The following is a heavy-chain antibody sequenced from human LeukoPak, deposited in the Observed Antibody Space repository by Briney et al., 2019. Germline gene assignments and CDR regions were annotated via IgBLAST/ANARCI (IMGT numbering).Heavy chain of an antibody. CDR2: IKSKTDGGTT. Sequence: GGSLRLSCAASGFTFSNAWMSWVRQAPGKGLEWVGRIKSKTDGGTTDYAAPVKGRFTISRDDSKNTLYLQMNSLETEDTAVYYCTTERTWLRLSMDWFDPWGQGTLVTVSS. V-gene: IGHV3-15*01. CDR1: GFTFSNAW. CDR3: TTERTWLRLSMDWFDP. D-gene: IGHD5-12*01. J-gene: IGHJ5*02.